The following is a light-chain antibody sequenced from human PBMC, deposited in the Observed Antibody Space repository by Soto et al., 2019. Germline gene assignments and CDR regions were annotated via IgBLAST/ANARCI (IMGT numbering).Light chain of an antibody. CDR1: SGHSSYI. J-gene: IGLJ2*01. V-gene: IGLV4-60*03. CDR3: ETRDSNTHVV. Sequence: QSVLTQSSSASASLGSSVKLTCTLSSGHSSYIIAWHQQQPGKAPRYLMKLEGSGSYNKGSGVPDRFSGSSSGADRYLTISNLQSEDEADYYSETRDSNTHVVFGGGTKLTVL. CDR2: LEGSGSY.